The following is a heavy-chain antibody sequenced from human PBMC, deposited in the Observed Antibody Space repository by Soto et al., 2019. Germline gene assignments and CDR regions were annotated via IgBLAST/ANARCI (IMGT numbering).Heavy chain of an antibody. Sequence: SETLSLTCSVSGGSISSGSYFWAWIRQPPGKGLELIGSVYYSGSTYYNPSLKSRVTISVDTSKNQFSLKLSSVTAADTAVYYCARRPAEVYGMDVWGQGTTVTVYS. J-gene: IGHJ6*02. CDR2: VYYSGST. V-gene: IGHV4-39*01. CDR3: ARRPAEVYGMDV. CDR1: GGSISSGSYF.